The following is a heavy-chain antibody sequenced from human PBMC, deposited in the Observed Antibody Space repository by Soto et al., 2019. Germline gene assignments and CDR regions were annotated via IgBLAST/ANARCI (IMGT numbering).Heavy chain of an antibody. D-gene: IGHD3-22*01. CDR2: INSDGSST. J-gene: IGHJ4*02. CDR3: AIRASYYDSSGYFDY. V-gene: IGHV3-74*01. CDR1: GFTFSSYW. Sequence: GSMRVSCTAAGFTFSSYWMHWVRQAPGKGLVWVSRINSDGSSTSYADSVKGRFTISRDNAKNTLYLQMSSLRAEDTAVYYCAIRASYYDSSGYFDYWGQGTLVTVSS.